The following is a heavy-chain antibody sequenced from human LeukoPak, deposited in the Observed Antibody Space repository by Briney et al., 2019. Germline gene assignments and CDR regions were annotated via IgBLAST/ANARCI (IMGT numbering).Heavy chain of an antibody. CDR3: ARDRIGSGWSWGWFDP. Sequence: SVPVSCKASGGTFSSYAISWVRQAPGQGLEWMGGIIPIFGTANYAQKFQGRVTITADESTSTAYMELSSLRSEDTAVYYCARDRIGSGWSWGWFDPWGQGTLDPVSS. V-gene: IGHV1-69*13. D-gene: IGHD6-19*01. J-gene: IGHJ5*02. CDR1: GGTFSSYA. CDR2: IIPIFGTA.